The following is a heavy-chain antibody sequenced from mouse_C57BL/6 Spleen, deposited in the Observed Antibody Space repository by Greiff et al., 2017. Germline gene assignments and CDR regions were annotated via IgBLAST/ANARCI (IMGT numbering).Heavy chain of an antibody. V-gene: IGHV2-6*01. J-gene: IGHJ3*01. CDR2: IWGVGST. CDR1: GFSLTSYG. D-gene: IGHD3-1*01. Sequence: VQLQQSGPGLVAPSQSLSITCTVSGFSLTSYGVDWVRQSPGKGLEWLGVIWGVGSTNYNSALKSRLSISKDNSKSQVFLKMNSLQTDDTAMYYCASRSRGFAYWGQGTLVTVSA. CDR3: ASRSRGFAY.